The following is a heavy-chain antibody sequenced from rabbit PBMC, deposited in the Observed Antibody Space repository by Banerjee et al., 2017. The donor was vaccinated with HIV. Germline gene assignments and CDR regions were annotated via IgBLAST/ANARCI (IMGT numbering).Heavy chain of an antibody. J-gene: IGHJ6*01. D-gene: IGHD8-1*01. V-gene: IGHV1S40*01. CDR2: IAAGSGDT. CDR1: GFSFSSGYY. Sequence: QSLEESGGDLVKPGTSLTLTCKASGFSFSSGYYMCWVRQAPGKGLEWIECIAAGSGDTYYASWAKGRFTISKTSSTTVTLQMTSLTAADTATYFCARDTGSSFSSYGMDLWGPGTLVTVS. CDR3: ARDTGSSFSSYGMDL.